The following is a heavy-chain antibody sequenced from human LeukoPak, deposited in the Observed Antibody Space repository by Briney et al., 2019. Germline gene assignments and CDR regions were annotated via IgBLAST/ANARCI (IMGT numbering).Heavy chain of an antibody. CDR3: ARVAARPRWFDP. CDR2: INHSGST. Sequence: PSETLSLTCAVYGGSFSGYYWSWIRQPPGKGLEWIGEINHSGSTNYNPTLKSRVTISVDTSKNQFSLKLSSVTAADTAVYYCARVAARPRWFDPWGQGTLVTVSS. J-gene: IGHJ5*02. D-gene: IGHD6-6*01. CDR1: GGSFSGYY. V-gene: IGHV4-34*01.